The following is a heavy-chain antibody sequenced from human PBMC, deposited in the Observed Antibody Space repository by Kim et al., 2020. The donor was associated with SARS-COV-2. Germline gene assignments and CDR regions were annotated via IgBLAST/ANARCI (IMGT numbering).Heavy chain of an antibody. CDR2: IWYDGSNN. CDR1: GFTFSTYG. V-gene: IGHV3-33*06. D-gene: IGHD6-19*01. Sequence: GGSLRLSCAASGFTFSTYGMHWVRQAPGKGLEWVAVIWYDGSNNYYADSVKGRFTISRDNSKNTLYLQMNSLRAEDTAVYYCAKPLVAGTHYYYYYGMDVCSQGTTVTVS. J-gene: IGHJ6*02. CDR3: AKPLVAGTHYYYYYGMDV.